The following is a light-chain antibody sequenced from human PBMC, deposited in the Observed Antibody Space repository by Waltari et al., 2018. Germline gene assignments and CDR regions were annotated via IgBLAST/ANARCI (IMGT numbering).Light chain of an antibody. CDR2: GKE. J-gene: IGLJ3*02. V-gene: IGLV3-19*01. Sequence: SSELTQSPDVSVALGQTVKITYQGDSLRTSYASWYQVKPGQAPVLVLFGKEKRPSGIPDRISGYSSGTTSSLTITGAQAEDEADYYCHSRKGSDDQVVFGGGTKLTVL. CDR1: SLRTSY. CDR3: HSRKGSDDQVV.